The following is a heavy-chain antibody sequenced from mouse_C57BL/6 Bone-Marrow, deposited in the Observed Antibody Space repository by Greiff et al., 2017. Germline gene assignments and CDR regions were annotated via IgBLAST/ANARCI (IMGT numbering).Heavy chain of an antibody. CDR3: AREGYYYYGSSPLYAMDY. CDR1: GYSITSGYY. D-gene: IGHD1-1*01. CDR2: ISYDGSN. V-gene: IGHV3-6*01. Sequence: ESGPGLVKPSQSLSLTCSVTGYSITSGYYWNWIRQFPGNKLEWMGYISYDGSNNYNPSLKNRISITRDTSKNQFFLKLNSVTTEDTATYYCAREGYYYYGSSPLYAMDYWGQGTSVTVSS. J-gene: IGHJ4*01.